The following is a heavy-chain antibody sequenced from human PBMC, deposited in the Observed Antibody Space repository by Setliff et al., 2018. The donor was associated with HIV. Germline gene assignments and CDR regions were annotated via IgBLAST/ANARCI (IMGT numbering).Heavy chain of an antibody. CDR2: IYPGDSDT. J-gene: IGHJ3*02. CDR1: GYRFGNFW. CDR3: ARPRTYYNFWSGRDAFDI. Sequence: GESLKISCKASGYRFGNFWIGWVRQMPGKGLEWMGIIYPGDSDTRYSPSFQGQIIISADKSISTAYLQWRSLKASDTAMYFCARPRTYYNFWSGRDAFDIWGQGTMVTVSS. D-gene: IGHD3-3*01. V-gene: IGHV5-51*01.